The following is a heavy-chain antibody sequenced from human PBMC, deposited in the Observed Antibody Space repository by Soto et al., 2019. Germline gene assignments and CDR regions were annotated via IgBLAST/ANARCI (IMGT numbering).Heavy chain of an antibody. CDR2: IIPIFGTA. V-gene: IGHV1-69*13. J-gene: IGHJ6*02. CDR1: GVTFSSYA. D-gene: IGHD3-10*01. CDR3: ARDQGASRSGSYGYYYYGMDV. Sequence: LVKVSCKASGVTFSSYAISCVRQAPGQGLEWMGGIIPIFGTANYAQKFQGRVTITADESTSTAYMELSSLRSEDTAVYYCARDQGASRSGSYGYYYYGMDVWGQGTTVTVSS.